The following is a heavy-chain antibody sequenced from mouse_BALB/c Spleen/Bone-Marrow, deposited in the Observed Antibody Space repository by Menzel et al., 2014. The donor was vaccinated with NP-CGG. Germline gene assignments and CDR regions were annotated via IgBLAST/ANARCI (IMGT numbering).Heavy chain of an antibody. CDR3: ARYRLGTYFDY. J-gene: IGHJ2*01. Sequence: EVQLQQSGAELVKPGASVKLSCTASGFNIKDTYMHWVEQRPEQGLEWIGRVDPANGNTTYDPKFQGKATITADTSSNTAYLQLSSLTSEDTAVYYCARYRLGTYFDYWGQGTTLTVSS. CDR2: VDPANGNT. D-gene: IGHD2-14*01. V-gene: IGHV14-3*02. CDR1: GFNIKDTY.